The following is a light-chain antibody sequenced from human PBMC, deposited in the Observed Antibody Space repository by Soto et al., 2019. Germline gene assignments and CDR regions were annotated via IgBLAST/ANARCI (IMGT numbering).Light chain of an antibody. Sequence: QSVLTQPASVSGSPGQSITISCTGTSSDVGGYNFVSWYQQHPGKAPKLMIFEVSHRPSGVSDRFSGSKSGNTASLTISGLQAEDAADYYCSSYTSSITYVFGTGTKVTVL. V-gene: IGLV2-14*03. J-gene: IGLJ1*01. CDR3: SSYTSSITYV. CDR2: EVS. CDR1: SSDVGGYNF.